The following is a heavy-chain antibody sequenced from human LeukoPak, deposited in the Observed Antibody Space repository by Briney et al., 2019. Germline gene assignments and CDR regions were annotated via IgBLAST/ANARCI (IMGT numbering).Heavy chain of an antibody. J-gene: IGHJ4*02. CDR1: GYTFTYHY. Sequence: ASVKVSCKASGYTFTYHYIHLVRQAPGQGLEWMGIINPSNGDTNYAQRFQGRVTMTRDTSTSTVYMELSSLDSEDTAVYCCARESDVGKDFDCWGQGTLVTVSS. D-gene: IGHD1-1*01. CDR2: INPSNGDT. CDR3: ARESDVGKDFDC. V-gene: IGHV1-46*01.